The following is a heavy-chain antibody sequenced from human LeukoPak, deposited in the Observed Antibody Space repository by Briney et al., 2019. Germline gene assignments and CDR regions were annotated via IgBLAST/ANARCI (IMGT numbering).Heavy chain of an antibody. CDR2: ISGTDGTT. J-gene: IGHJ3*02. Sequence: GGSLRLSCAASGFTFRSYAMSWVRQAPGKGLEWVSPISGTDGTTYYADSVKGRFAISRDNSKNTLYLQMNSLRADDTAVYYCAKTELPSPGRAFDIWGQGTMVTVSS. CDR1: GFTFRSYA. V-gene: IGHV3-23*01. D-gene: IGHD1-7*01. CDR3: AKTELPSPGRAFDI.